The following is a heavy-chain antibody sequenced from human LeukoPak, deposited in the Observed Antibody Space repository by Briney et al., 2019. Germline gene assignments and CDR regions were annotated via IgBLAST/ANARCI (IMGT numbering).Heavy chain of an antibody. CDR2: VHYSGAT. CDR3: ARFGLSGMYSGTFDY. Sequence: SETLSLTCTVSGDSISGYFWSWIRQTPGKGLEWIGYVHYSGATNYNPSLKSRVTMSVDTSKDQFSLKLSSVTATDTAVYYYARFGLSGMYSGTFDYWGQGTLVTVSS. CDR1: GDSISGYF. J-gene: IGHJ4*02. D-gene: IGHD1-26*01. V-gene: IGHV4-59*12.